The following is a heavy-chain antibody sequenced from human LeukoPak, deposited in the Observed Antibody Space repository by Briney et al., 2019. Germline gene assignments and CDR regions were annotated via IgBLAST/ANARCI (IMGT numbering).Heavy chain of an antibody. CDR1: GGSISSYY. V-gene: IGHV4-4*07. Sequence: SETLSLTCTVSGGSISSYYWSWIRQPAGKGLEWIGRIYTSGSTNYNPSLKSRVTMSVDTSKNQFSLKLSSVTAADTAVYHCARGYSSGWTFDYWGHGTLVTVSS. D-gene: IGHD6-19*01. J-gene: IGHJ4*01. CDR2: IYTSGST. CDR3: ARGYSSGWTFDY.